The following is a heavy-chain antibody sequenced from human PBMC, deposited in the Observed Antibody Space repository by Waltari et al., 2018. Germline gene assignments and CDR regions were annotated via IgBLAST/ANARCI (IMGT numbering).Heavy chain of an antibody. V-gene: IGHV1-58*02. D-gene: IGHD3-16*02. CDR1: GFTFSSSA. J-gene: IGHJ6*02. Sequence: QMQLVQSGPEVKKPGTSVKVSCKASGFTFSSSAMQWVRQARGQRLEWIGWFVVGSGHTNYAQKFQERLTITTDMSTSTAYMELSSLTSEDTAMYYCAASTTDYYDYIWGSYRSSHLRVGMDVWGQGTTVTVSS. CDR2: FVVGSGHT. CDR3: AASTTDYYDYIWGSYRSSHLRVGMDV.